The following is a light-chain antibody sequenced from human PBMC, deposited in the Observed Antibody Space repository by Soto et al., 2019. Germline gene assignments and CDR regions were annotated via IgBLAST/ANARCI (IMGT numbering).Light chain of an antibody. Sequence: DIVMTQSPDSLAVSLGERATINCKSSQSVFYTANNRNNLAWYQQKAGQPPKLLIDWASTRESGVPDRFSGSGSGTDFTLTISSLQAEDVAVYYCQQYYTTLYTFGQGTKLEIK. J-gene: IGKJ2*01. CDR1: QSVFYTANNRNN. V-gene: IGKV4-1*01. CDR2: WAS. CDR3: QQYYTTLYT.